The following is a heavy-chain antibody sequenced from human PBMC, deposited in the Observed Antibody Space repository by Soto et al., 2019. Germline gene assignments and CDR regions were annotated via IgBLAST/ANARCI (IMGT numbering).Heavy chain of an antibody. CDR2: IYYSGST. D-gene: IGHD2-8*01. J-gene: IGHJ5*02. CDR3: ARERNGVCSGIFDP. Sequence: QLQLQESGPGLVKPSETLSLTCTVSGGSISSSSYYWGWIRQPPGKGLEWIGSIYYSGSTYYNPSLKSRVTISVDTSKNQFSLKLSSVTAADTAVYYCARERNGVCSGIFDPWGQGTLVTVSS. V-gene: IGHV4-39*02. CDR1: GGSISSSSYY.